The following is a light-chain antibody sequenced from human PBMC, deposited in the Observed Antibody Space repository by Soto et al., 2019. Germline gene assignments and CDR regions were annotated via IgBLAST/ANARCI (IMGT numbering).Light chain of an antibody. CDR3: QQRYNWPLT. CDR1: VMISTY. J-gene: IGKJ4*01. Sequence: EIVLTQSPVTLSLSPGQRATLSCRASVMISTYVAWYQQKPGQAPRLLIYDASNRATGVPARFSGSGSGTDFTLTISSLEPEDFAVYYCQQRYNWPLTFGGGTKVDIK. V-gene: IGKV3-11*01. CDR2: DAS.